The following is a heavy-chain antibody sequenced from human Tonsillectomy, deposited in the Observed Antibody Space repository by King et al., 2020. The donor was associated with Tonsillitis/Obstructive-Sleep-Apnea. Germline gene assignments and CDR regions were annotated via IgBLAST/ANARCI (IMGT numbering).Heavy chain of an antibody. CDR2: IKSKTSVGAA. D-gene: IGHD2-21*02. CDR1: GLNFKNAG. CDR3: ITDPGDYKDY. V-gene: IGHV3-15*01. Sequence: VQLVESGGGLVKPGGSLRLSCAASGLNFKNAGMSWVRQVPGKGLEWVGRIKSKTSVGAADYAAPVKGRFTILRDDSQDTLYLQMNSLKTDDTAVYYCITDPGDYKDYWGQGTPVSVSS. J-gene: IGHJ4*02.